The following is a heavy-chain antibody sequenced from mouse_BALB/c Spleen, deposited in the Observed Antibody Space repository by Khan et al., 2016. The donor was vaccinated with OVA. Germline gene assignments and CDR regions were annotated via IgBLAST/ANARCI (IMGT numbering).Heavy chain of an antibody. Sequence: QVQLQQSGAELARPGASVKLSCKASGYTFTDYYINWVKQRTGQGLEWIGKISPGSGDTYYHEKFKGRATLTADKSSSTAYMQLSSLTSEASAVYFCARRNYFGYTFAYWGQGTLVTVSA. CDR3: ARRNYFGYTFAY. J-gene: IGHJ3*01. D-gene: IGHD1-2*01. CDR2: ISPGSGDT. V-gene: IGHV1-77*01. CDR1: GYTFTDYY.